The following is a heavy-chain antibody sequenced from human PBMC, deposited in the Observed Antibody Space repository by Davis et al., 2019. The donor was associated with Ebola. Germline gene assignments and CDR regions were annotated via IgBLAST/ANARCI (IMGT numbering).Heavy chain of an antibody. Sequence: ASVKVSCKTSGYTFTTYDINWVRQATGQGLEWMGWMNPNSGNTGYAQQFQGRITMTRNISTSTVYMILSSLRSDDTAVYYCARSSSQGTSIDYWGQGTLVTVSS. CDR3: ARSSSQGTSIDY. V-gene: IGHV1-8*01. J-gene: IGHJ4*02. CDR1: GYTFTTYD. CDR2: MNPNSGNT. D-gene: IGHD1-14*01.